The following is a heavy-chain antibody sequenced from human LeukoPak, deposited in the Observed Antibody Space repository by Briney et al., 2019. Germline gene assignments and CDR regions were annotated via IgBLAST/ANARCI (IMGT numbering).Heavy chain of an antibody. CDR3: ASSRYYDSSGYYPDDY. V-gene: IGHV1-69*05. D-gene: IGHD3-22*01. Sequence: GASVKVSCKASGGTFSSYAISWVRQAPGQGLERMGRIIPIFGTANYAQKFQGRVTITTDESTSTAYMELSSLRSEDTAVYYCASSRYYDSSGYYPDDYWGQGTLVTVSS. CDR1: GGTFSSYA. J-gene: IGHJ4*02. CDR2: IIPIFGTA.